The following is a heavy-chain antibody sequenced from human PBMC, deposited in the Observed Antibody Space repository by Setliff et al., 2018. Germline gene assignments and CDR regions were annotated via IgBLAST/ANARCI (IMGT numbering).Heavy chain of an antibody. J-gene: IGHJ6*04. CDR3: AKALPPGQIGGYYYEMGSVHNCFLDV. Sequence: LRLSCAASGVTFSSYAMTWVRQAPGKGLEWVSSISGSGGSTYHADSVKGRFTISRDNSKNTLYLQMNSLRAEDTALHYCAKALPPGQIGGYYYEMGSVHNCFLDVWGKGTTVTVSS. D-gene: IGHD3-22*01. CDR2: ISGSGGST. V-gene: IGHV3-23*01. CDR1: GVTFSSYA.